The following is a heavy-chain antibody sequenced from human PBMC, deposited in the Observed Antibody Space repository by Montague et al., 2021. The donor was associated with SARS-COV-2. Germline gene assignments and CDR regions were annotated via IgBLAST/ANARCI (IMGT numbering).Heavy chain of an antibody. J-gene: IGHJ3*01. Sequence: SETLSLTCTVYGVSFTDFYWTWIRQPPGKGLEWIGESNDRGSSNYNPSLKNRVTISVDKSKNQISLKLTSVTAADTATYYCARGQVTVFAILNAFPAAGAIDVWGQGTTVTVS. CDR1: GVSFTDFY. D-gene: IGHD3-16*02. CDR3: ARGQVTVFAILNAFPAAGAIDV. V-gene: IGHV4-34*01. CDR2: SNDRGSS.